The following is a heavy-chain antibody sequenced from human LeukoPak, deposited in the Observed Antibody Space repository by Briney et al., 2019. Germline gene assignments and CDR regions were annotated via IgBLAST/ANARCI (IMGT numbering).Heavy chain of an antibody. V-gene: IGHV4-34*01. J-gene: IGHJ3*02. D-gene: IGHD3-9*01. Sequence: SETLSLTCAVYGGSFSGYYWSWICQPPGKGLEWIGEINHSGSTNYNPSLKSRVTISVDTSKNQFSLKLSSVTAADTAVYYCASYDIGDAFDIWGQGTMVTVSS. CDR2: INHSGST. CDR1: GGSFSGYY. CDR3: ASYDIGDAFDI.